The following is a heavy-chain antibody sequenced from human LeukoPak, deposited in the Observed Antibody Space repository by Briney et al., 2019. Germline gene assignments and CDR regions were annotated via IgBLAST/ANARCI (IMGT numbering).Heavy chain of an antibody. CDR1: GYTFTGYY. Sequence: ASVKVSCKASGYTFTGYYMHWVRQAPGQGLEWMGWINPNIGGTNYAQKFQGRVTMTRDTSISTAYMELSSLRSDDTAVYYCAREGPLRLPYFDPGSQGTLVTVSS. CDR3: AREGPLRLPYFDP. D-gene: IGHD4-17*01. V-gene: IGHV1-2*02. CDR2: INPNIGGT. J-gene: IGHJ5*02.